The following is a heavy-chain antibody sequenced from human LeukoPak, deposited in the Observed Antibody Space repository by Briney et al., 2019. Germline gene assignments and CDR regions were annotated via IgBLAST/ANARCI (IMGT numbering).Heavy chain of an antibody. J-gene: IGHJ2*01. D-gene: IGHD2-21*02. CDR1: GITFSSYS. CDR2: ISSSGSTK. CDR3: ARGWGNCGGDCYSFDWYFDL. Sequence: GGSLRLSCGASGITFSSYSMNWVRQAPGKGLEWVSYISSSGSTKYYADSVKGRFTISRDNARNSLYLQMNSLRAEDTAVYFCARGWGNCGGDCYSFDWYFDLWGRGTLVTVSS. V-gene: IGHV3-48*01.